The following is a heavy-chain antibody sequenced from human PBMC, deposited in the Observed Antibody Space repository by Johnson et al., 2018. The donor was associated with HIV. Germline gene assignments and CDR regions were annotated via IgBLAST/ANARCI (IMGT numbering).Heavy chain of an antibody. Sequence: QVQLVESGGGVAQPGRSLRLSCAASGFTFSNYAMHWVRQAPGKGLEWVAVISYAGSDKYYSDSVKGRFTISRDNSKNTLYLQMNNLRAEDTAVYYCARDRGLWERTGAGAFDIWGQGTMVTVSS. V-gene: IGHV3-33*05. J-gene: IGHJ3*02. CDR3: ARDRGLWERTGAGAFDI. CDR2: ISYAGSDK. D-gene: IGHD1-26*01. CDR1: GFTFSNYA.